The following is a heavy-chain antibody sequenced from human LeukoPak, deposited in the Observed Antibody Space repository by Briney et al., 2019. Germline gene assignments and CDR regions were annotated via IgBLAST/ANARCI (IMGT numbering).Heavy chain of an antibody. D-gene: IGHD4-23*01. Sequence: SETLSLTCTVSAGSISSSSHHWGWIRQSPGKGLEWIGSVYYGRTTYYNPSLNSRVTIFVVTSRNQLSLQLNSVTAADTAVYYCVRHDGRSGGTMGALDSWGQGSLVTVSS. CDR1: AGSISSSSHH. CDR2: VYYGRTT. CDR3: VRHDGRSGGTMGALDS. V-gene: IGHV4-39*01. J-gene: IGHJ4*02.